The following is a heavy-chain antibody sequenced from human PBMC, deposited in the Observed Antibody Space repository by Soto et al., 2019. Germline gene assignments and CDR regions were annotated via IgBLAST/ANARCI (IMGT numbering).Heavy chain of an antibody. Sequence: PSETLSLTCDVSGGSISSSNYWSWVRQPPGKGQEWIGSIYYSGSTYYNPSLKSRVTISVDTSKNQFSLKLSSVTAADTAVYYCAGHDGICSGGSRYSEWFDPWGQGTLVTVSS. CDR1: GGSISSSNY. J-gene: IGHJ5*02. CDR3: AGHDGICSGGSRYSEWFDP. V-gene: IGHV4-39*01. D-gene: IGHD2-15*01. CDR2: IYYSGST.